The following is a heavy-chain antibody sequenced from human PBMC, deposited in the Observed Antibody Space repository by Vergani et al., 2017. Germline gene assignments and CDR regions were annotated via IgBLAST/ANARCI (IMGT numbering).Heavy chain of an antibody. J-gene: IGHJ4*02. D-gene: IGHD6-6*01. Sequence: QVQLQQWGAGLLKPSETLSLTCAVYGGSFSGYYWSWIRPPPGKGLEWIGEINHSGSTNYNPSLKSRVTISVDTSKNQFSLKLSSVTAADTAVYYCAGSEYSITNQRSYYFDYWGQGTLVTVSS. CDR1: GGSFSGYY. CDR3: AGSEYSITNQRSYYFDY. V-gene: IGHV4-34*01. CDR2: INHSGST.